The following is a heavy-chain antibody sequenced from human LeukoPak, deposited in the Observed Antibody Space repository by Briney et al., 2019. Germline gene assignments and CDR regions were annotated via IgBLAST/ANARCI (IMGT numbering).Heavy chain of an antibody. CDR2: ISGSGGST. CDR3: AKDQFVLRYSYFDY. D-gene: IGHD3-9*01. V-gene: IGHV3-23*01. J-gene: IGHJ4*02. Sequence: PGGSLRLSCAASGFTFSSYAMSWVRQAPGRGLEWVSAISGSGGSTYYADSVKGRFTISRDNSKNTLYLQVNSLRAEDTAVYYCAKDQFVLRYSYFDYWGQGTLVTVSS. CDR1: GFTFSSYA.